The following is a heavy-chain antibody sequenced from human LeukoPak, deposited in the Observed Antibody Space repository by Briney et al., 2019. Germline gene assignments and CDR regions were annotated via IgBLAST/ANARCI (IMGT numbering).Heavy chain of an antibody. Sequence: GASVKVSCKASGYTFTSYDINWVRQATGQGLEWMGWMNPNSGNTGYAQKFQGRVTMTRNTSISTAYMELSGLRSEDTAVYYCARGRITIFGVADNWFDPWGQGTLVTVSS. CDR2: MNPNSGNT. CDR1: GYTFTSYD. J-gene: IGHJ5*02. D-gene: IGHD3-3*01. CDR3: ARGRITIFGVADNWFDP. V-gene: IGHV1-8*01.